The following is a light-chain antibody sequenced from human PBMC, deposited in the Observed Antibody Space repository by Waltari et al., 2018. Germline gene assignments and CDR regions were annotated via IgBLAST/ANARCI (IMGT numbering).Light chain of an antibody. J-gene: IGKJ1*01. CDR2: KAS. CDR1: QSISSW. V-gene: IGKV1-5*03. CDR3: QQYNSYPWT. Sequence: DIQMTQSPSTLSASVGDRVTITCRASQSISSWLAWYPQKPGKAPKLLIYKASSLESGVPSRFSGSGSATEFTLTISSLQPDDFATYYCQQYNSYPWTFGQGTKVEIK.